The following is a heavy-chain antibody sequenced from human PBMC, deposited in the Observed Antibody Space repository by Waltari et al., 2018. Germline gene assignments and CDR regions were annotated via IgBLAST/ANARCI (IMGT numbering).Heavy chain of an antibody. CDR1: GGSISSSSYY. CDR2: IYNFGNT. V-gene: IGHV4-39*01. Sequence: QLQLQESGPGLVKPSETLSLTCNVSGGSISSSSYYWGWVRQPPGKGPEWIGSIYNFGNTFYNPSLSSRVTISMDKPNNQFSLKLSSVTAADTAVYYCARPSRGIQPFDYWGPGTLVTVSS. J-gene: IGHJ4*02. D-gene: IGHD3-10*01. CDR3: ARPSRGIQPFDY.